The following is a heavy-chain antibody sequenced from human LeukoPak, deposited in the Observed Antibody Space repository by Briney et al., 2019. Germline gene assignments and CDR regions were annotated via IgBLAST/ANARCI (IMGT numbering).Heavy chain of an antibody. CDR2: ISWDGGST. CDR3: AKAEGGAAASFDY. D-gene: IGHD6-13*01. Sequence: GGSLRLSCAASGFTFDDYAMRWVRQAPGKGLEWVSIISWDGGSTYYADSAKGRFTISRDNSKNALYLQMNSLRAEDTAFYYCAKAEGGAAASFDYWGQGPLVTVSS. CDR1: GFTFDDYA. J-gene: IGHJ4*02. V-gene: IGHV3-43D*04.